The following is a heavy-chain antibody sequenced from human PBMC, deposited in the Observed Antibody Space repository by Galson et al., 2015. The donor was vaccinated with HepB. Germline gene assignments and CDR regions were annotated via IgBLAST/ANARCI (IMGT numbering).Heavy chain of an antibody. D-gene: IGHD6-13*01. J-gene: IGHJ3*01. Sequence: QSGAEVKKPGESLKISCTASGYNFPIYWIAWVRQMPGKGLEWMGIIYPGDSDATYSPSFQGQVTFSVDKSTSTAFLQWSSLQASASGMFYCARLPRAANSFDVGGQGTQVTGAS. CDR1: GYNFPIYW. CDR3: ARLPRAANSFDV. V-gene: IGHV5-51*01. CDR2: IYPGDSDA.